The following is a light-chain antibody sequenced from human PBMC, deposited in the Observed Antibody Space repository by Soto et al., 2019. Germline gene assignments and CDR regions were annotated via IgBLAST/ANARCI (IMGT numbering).Light chain of an antibody. CDR3: SSYAGSNKGV. CDR1: SSDVGGFNY. V-gene: IGLV2-8*01. J-gene: IGLJ2*01. CDR2: EVS. Sequence: QSALTQPPSASGSPGQSVTISCTGTSSDVGGFNYVSWYQHHPGKAPKLMIYEVSKRPSGVPDRFSGSKSGNTASLTVSGLHAEDEADYYCSSYAGSNKGVFGGGTKLTVL.